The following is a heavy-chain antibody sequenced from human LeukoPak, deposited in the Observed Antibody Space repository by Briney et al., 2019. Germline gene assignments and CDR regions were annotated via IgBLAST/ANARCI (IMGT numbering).Heavy chain of an antibody. D-gene: IGHD4-17*01. CDR3: AKDMHSGDGRWEFDP. CDR2: MVGSGKT. Sequence: GGFLRLSCVPSGYSFSTYAMTWVRQAPGKGLEWVSGMVGSGKTYYADSVKGRFTISRDNSKNTVYLQMNSLRVEDTAIYYCAKDMHSGDGRWEFDPWGRGTLVTVSS. J-gene: IGHJ5*02. CDR1: GYSFSTYA. V-gene: IGHV3-23*01.